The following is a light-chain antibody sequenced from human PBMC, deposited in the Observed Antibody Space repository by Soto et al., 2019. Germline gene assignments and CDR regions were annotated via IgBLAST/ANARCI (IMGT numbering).Light chain of an antibody. J-gene: IGKJ1*01. Sequence: EMVLTQSPGTLSLSPGEIATLSCRASQSVSSSYLAWYQQKPGQAPRLLIYGASSRATGIPDRFSGSGSGTDFTLTISRLEPEDFAVYYCQQYGSSPVTFGQGTKVEIK. CDR1: QSVSSSY. V-gene: IGKV3-20*01. CDR2: GAS. CDR3: QQYGSSPVT.